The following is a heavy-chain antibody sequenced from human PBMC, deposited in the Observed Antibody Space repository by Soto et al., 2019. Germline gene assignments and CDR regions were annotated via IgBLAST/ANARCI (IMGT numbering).Heavy chain of an antibody. V-gene: IGHV3-21*01. CDR3: ARDGSGYSYAQGIFDI. D-gene: IGHD5-18*01. CDR1: GFTFSIDT. CDR2: ISSSSSYI. J-gene: IGHJ3*02. Sequence: GGSLRLSCAVSGFTFSIDTMNWVRQAPGKGLEWVSSISSSSSYIYYADSVNGRFTISRDNAKNSLHLQMNSLRAEDTAVYYCARDGSGYSYAQGIFDIWGQGTMVTVSS.